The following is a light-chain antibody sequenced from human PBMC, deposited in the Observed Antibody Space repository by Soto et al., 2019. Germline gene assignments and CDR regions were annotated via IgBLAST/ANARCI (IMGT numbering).Light chain of an antibody. CDR1: QSVGGD. CDR2: GAS. J-gene: IGKJ1*01. CDR3: QQCNKWPET. V-gene: IGKV3-15*01. Sequence: EILMTQSPATLSVSPGERATLSCRASQSVGGDLAWYQQKPGQAPRLLISGASTRASGIPARFSGSGSGTEFTLSISSLQSEDFAFYYCQQCNKWPETFGQGTKVEIK.